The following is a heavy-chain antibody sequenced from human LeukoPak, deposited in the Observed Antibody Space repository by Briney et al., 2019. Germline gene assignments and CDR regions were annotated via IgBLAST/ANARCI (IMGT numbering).Heavy chain of an antibody. Sequence: SETLSLTCTVSGGSISSSSYYWGRIPQAPGKGLEGIGRIYYNGSTYYNPSLQSRVTISVDTSKNQFSLKVSSVTAADTAVYYCARGRRVLMVYAIWGKGTTVTVSS. D-gene: IGHD2-8*01. CDR2: IYYNGST. V-gene: IGHV4-39*07. J-gene: IGHJ6*04. CDR3: ARGRRVLMVYAI. CDR1: GGSISSSSYY.